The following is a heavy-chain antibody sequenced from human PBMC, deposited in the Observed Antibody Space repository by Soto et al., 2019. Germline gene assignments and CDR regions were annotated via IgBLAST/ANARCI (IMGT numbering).Heavy chain of an antibody. CDR3: ARLSVIVATIGWYFDL. V-gene: IGHV4-39*01. D-gene: IGHD5-12*01. J-gene: IGHJ2*01. Sequence: QLQLQESGPGLVKPSETLSLTCTVSGGSISSSSYYWGWIRQPPGKGLEWIGSIYYSGSTYYNPSLKSRVTISVDTSKNQFSLKLSSVTAADTAVYSCARLSVIVATIGWYFDLWGRGTLVTVSS. CDR1: GGSISSSSYY. CDR2: IYYSGST.